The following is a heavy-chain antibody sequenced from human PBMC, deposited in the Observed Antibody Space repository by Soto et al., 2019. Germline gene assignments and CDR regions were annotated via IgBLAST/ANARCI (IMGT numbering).Heavy chain of an antibody. D-gene: IGHD3-3*01. CDR3: AREGRYYDFWSGYYYYYYMDV. J-gene: IGHJ6*03. Sequence: GGSPRLSCAASGFTFCSYSMNWVRQAPGKGLEWVSYISSSSSTIYYADSVKGRFTISRDNAKNSLYLQMNSLRAEDTAVYYCAREGRYYDFWSGYYYYYYMDVWGKGTTVTVSS. CDR1: GFTFCSYS. V-gene: IGHV3-48*01. CDR2: ISSSSSTI.